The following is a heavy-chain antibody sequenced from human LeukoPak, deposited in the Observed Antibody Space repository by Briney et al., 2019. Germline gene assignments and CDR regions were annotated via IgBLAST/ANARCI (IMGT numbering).Heavy chain of an antibody. D-gene: IGHD3-22*01. CDR3: ARESSLHYYDSSGDAFDI. Sequence: GGSLRLSCAASGFTFSSYAMHWVRQAPGKGLEGVAVISYDGSNKYYADSVKGRFTISRDNSKNTLYLQMNSLRAEDTAVYYCARESSLHYYDSSGDAFDIWGQGTMVTVSS. V-gene: IGHV3-30-3*01. J-gene: IGHJ3*02. CDR2: ISYDGSNK. CDR1: GFTFSSYA.